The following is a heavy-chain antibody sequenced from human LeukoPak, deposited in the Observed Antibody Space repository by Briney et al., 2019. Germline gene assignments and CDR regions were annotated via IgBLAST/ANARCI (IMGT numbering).Heavy chain of an antibody. Sequence: SETLSLTCAVYGGSFSGYYWSWIRQPPGKGLEWIGEINHSGSTNYNPSLKSRVTISVDTSKNQFSLKLSSVTAADTAVYYCARDRLVVPAAYDPWGQGTLVTVSS. V-gene: IGHV4-34*01. CDR1: GGSFSGYY. CDR3: ARDRLVVPAAYDP. CDR2: INHSGST. J-gene: IGHJ5*02. D-gene: IGHD2-2*01.